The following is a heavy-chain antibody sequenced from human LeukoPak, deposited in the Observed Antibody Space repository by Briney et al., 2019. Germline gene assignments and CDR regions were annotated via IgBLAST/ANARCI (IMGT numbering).Heavy chain of an antibody. CDR3: ASRLTIFGVVSNDY. Sequence: PGGSLRLSCAASGFTFSSYSMNWVRQAPGKGLEWVSYISSSSSTIYYADSVKGRFTISRDNAKNSLYLQMNSLRAEDTAVYYCASRLTIFGVVSNDYWGQGTLVTVSS. J-gene: IGHJ4*02. CDR2: ISSSSSTI. D-gene: IGHD3-3*01. V-gene: IGHV3-48*04. CDR1: GFTFSSYS.